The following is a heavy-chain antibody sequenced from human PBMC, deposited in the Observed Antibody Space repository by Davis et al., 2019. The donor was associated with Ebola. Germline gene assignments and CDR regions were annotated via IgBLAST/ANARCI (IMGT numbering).Heavy chain of an antibody. V-gene: IGHV3-23*01. Sequence: LSLTCAASGFIFSSYAVSWVRQAPGKGLEWVSSISVRSITYHADSVKGRFTISRDNSKNTLYLQMNSLRAEDTAVYYCAKVHPPTTVTTGWFDPWGQGTLVTVSS. D-gene: IGHD4-17*01. CDR2: ISVRSIT. J-gene: IGHJ5*02. CDR1: GFIFSSYA. CDR3: AKVHPPTTVTTGWFDP.